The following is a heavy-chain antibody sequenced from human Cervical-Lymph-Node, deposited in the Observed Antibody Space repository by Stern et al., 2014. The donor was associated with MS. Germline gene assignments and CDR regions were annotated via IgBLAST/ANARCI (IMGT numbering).Heavy chain of an antibody. J-gene: IGHJ4*01. CDR2: INPKTGTT. V-gene: IGHV1-2*06. Sequence: VQLVESGAEVKKPGASVRVSCRPSGYTFTASFIHWVRQAPGQGLEWLGRINPKTGTTNSPQKFQGRITMTRDTSISTAYMELKRLTYDDTAVYYCAREGRFFDWLSHWGQGAQVTVSS. CDR3: AREGRFFDWLSH. CDR1: GYTFTASF. D-gene: IGHD3-9*01.